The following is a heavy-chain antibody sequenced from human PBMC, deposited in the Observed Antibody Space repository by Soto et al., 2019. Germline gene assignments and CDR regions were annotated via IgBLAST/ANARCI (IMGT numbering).Heavy chain of an antibody. CDR3: ARHLSSSGLRDAFDI. CDR2: IDPSDSYT. V-gene: IGHV5-10-1*01. CDR1: GYSFTSYW. J-gene: IGHJ3*02. D-gene: IGHD6-13*01. Sequence: PGESLKISCKGSGYSFTSYWISWVRQMPGKGLEWMGRIDPSDSYTNYSPSFQGHVTISADKSISTAYLQWSSLKASDTAMYYCARHLSSSGLRDAFDIWGQGTMVTVSS.